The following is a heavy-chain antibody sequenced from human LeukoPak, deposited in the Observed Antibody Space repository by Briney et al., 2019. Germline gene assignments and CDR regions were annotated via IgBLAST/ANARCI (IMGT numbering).Heavy chain of an antibody. CDR2: ISAYNGNT. Sequence: GASVKVSCKASGHTFTSYGISWARQAPGQGLECMGWISAYNGNTNYAQKLQGRVTMTTDTSTSTAYMELRSLRSDDTAVYYCARNLRNYYDSSGPGDYWGQGTLVTVSS. CDR1: GHTFTSYG. J-gene: IGHJ4*02. D-gene: IGHD3-22*01. V-gene: IGHV1-18*01. CDR3: ARNLRNYYDSSGPGDY.